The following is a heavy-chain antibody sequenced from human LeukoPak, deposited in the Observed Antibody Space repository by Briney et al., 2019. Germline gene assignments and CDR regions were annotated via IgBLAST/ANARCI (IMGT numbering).Heavy chain of an antibody. D-gene: IGHD5-24*01. CDR1: GFTFNNYW. V-gene: IGHV3-7*03. Sequence: GGSLRLSCAASGFTFNNYWMSWVRQAPGKGLEWVANIKQDGSEKYYVDSVKGRFTVSRDNAKNSLYLQMNSLRAEDTALYYCAKGYRKGRWLPLDYWGQGTLVTVSS. CDR3: AKGYRKGRWLPLDY. J-gene: IGHJ4*02. CDR2: IKQDGSEK.